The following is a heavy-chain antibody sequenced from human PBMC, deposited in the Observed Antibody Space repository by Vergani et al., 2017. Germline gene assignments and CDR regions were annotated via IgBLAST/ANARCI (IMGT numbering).Heavy chain of an antibody. V-gene: IGHV1-18*01. D-gene: IGHD2-21*02. CDR1: GYTFTSYG. CDR2: ISAYNGNT. CDR3: ARDARRVVVVTASIDY. J-gene: IGHJ4*02. Sequence: VSCKASGYTFTSYGISWVRQAPGQGLEWMGWISAYNGNTNYAQKLQGRVTMTTDTSTSTAYMELRSLRSDDTAVYYCARDARRVVVVTASIDYWGQGTLVTVSS.